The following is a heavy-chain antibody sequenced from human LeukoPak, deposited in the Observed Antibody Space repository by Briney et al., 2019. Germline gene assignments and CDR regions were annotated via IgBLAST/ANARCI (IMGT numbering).Heavy chain of an antibody. Sequence: SETLSLTCTVSGGSISSSSYYWGWIRQPPGKGLEWIGSIYYSGSTYYNPSPKSRVTISVDTSKNQFSLKLSSVTAADTAVYYCARWPGYYYGSGSYPVFDYWGQGTLVTVSS. CDR3: ARWPGYYYGSGSYPVFDY. CDR1: GGSISSSSYY. J-gene: IGHJ4*02. D-gene: IGHD3-10*01. V-gene: IGHV4-39*07. CDR2: IYYSGST.